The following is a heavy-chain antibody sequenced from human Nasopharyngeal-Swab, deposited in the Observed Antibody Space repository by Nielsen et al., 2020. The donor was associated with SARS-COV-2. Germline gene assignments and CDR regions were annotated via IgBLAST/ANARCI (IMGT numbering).Heavy chain of an antibody. J-gene: IGHJ5*02. CDR3: AKGENGGDP. D-gene: IGHD2-8*01. CDR2: ISVTGGTT. V-gene: IGHV3-23*01. Sequence: GESLKISCAASGFNFHYYAMNWVRQAPGKGLEWVAGISVTGGTTWYADFARGRFTISRDYSKNTVFLQMDSLRVDDTAIYYCAKGENGGDPWGQGTLVTVSS. CDR1: GFNFHYYA.